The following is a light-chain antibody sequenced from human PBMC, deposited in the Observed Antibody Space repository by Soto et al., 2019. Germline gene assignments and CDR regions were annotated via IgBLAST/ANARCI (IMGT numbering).Light chain of an antibody. CDR3: LQYNNWWT. CDR1: QSVSSS. CDR2: GAS. Sequence: DMVLTQSPATLSVSPGEIATLSCRACQSVSSSLAWYQQKPGRSPRLIIYGASSRAIGIPARFSGSGSGTEFTLTISSLQSEDFAVYYCLQYNNWWTFGQGTKVDIK. V-gene: IGKV3-15*01. J-gene: IGKJ1*01.